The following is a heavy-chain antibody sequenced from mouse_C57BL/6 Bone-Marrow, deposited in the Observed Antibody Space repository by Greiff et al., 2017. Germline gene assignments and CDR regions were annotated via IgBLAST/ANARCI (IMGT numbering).Heavy chain of an antibody. J-gene: IGHJ2*01. CDR1: GFTFSDYG. CDR2: ISSGGSTI. D-gene: IGHD2-2*01. V-gene: IGHV5-17*01. CDR3: ARQYYVYDDGAYYFDY. Sequence: EVPLVESGGGLVKPGGSLKLSCAASGFTFSDYGMHWVRQAPEKGLEWVAYISSGGSTIYYEDTVKGRFTISSDNAKNTLFLQMASLRSDDTAMYYCARQYYVYDDGAYYFDYWGQGTTLTVSS.